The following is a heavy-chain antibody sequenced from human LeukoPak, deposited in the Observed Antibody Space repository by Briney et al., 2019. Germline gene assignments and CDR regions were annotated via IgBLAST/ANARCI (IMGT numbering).Heavy chain of an antibody. Sequence: PGGSLRLSCAASEFTFSSYAMSWVRQAPGKGLECISGFSGSGGGTHYADSVKGRFTISRDNSKNTLYLQMNSLRAEDTAVYYCARRWSFDYWGQGTLVTVSS. J-gene: IGHJ4*02. V-gene: IGHV3-23*01. CDR2: FSGSGGGT. CDR3: ARRWSFDY. CDR1: EFTFSSYA. D-gene: IGHD6-13*01.